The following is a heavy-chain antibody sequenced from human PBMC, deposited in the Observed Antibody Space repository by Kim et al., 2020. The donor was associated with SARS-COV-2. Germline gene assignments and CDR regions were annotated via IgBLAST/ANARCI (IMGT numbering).Heavy chain of an antibody. CDR3: ARGSVQDVSSQMVVTAAYYFDY. CDR1: GYTFTSYD. D-gene: IGHD2-21*02. Sequence: ASVKVSCKASGYTFTSYDINWVRQATGQGLEWMGWMNPNSGNTGYAQKFQGRVTMTRNTSISTAYMELSSLRSEDTAVYYCARGSVQDVSSQMVVTAAYYFDYWGQGTLVTVSS. V-gene: IGHV1-8*01. J-gene: IGHJ4*02. CDR2: MNPNSGNT.